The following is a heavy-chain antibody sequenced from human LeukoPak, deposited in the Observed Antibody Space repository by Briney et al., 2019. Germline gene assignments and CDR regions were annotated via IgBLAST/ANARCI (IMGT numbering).Heavy chain of an antibody. Sequence: SETLSLTCTVSGDSISTSNSYWGWIRQPPGKGLEWIGSIYYSGNTYYNASLKSRVTISVDTSKNQFSLKLSSVTAADTAVYYCARRGPSDNYYDSSGNFDYGGQGTLVTVSS. CDR2: IYYSGNT. D-gene: IGHD3-22*01. CDR1: GDSISTSNSY. J-gene: IGHJ4*02. V-gene: IGHV4-39*01. CDR3: ARRGPSDNYYDSSGNFDY.